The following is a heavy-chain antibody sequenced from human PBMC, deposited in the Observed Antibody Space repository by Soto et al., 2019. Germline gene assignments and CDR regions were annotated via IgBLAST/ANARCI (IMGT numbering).Heavy chain of an antibody. V-gene: IGHV4-59*01. CDR3: ARVPVRRTRKRATSLTFDI. D-gene: IGHD1-1*01. CDR1: GGSISSYY. CDR2: IYYSGST. J-gene: IGHJ3*02. Sequence: SETLSLTCTVSGGSISSYYWSWIRQPPGKGLEWIGYIYYSGSTNYNPSLKSRVTISVDTSKNQFSLKLSSVTAADTAVYYCARVPVRRTRKRATSLTFDIWGQGTMVTVSS.